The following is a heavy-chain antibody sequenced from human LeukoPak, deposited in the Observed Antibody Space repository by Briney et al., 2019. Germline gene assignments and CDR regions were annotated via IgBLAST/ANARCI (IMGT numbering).Heavy chain of an antibody. CDR1: GGTLSSYT. CDR3: ARRITMVRGVTTDNWFDP. D-gene: IGHD3-10*01. V-gene: IGHV1-69*13. J-gene: IGHJ5*02. Sequence: ASVKVSCKASGGTLSSYTISWVRQAPGQGPEWMGGIIPIFGTANYAQKFQGRVTITADESTSTAYMELCSLRSEDTDVYYCARRITMVRGVTTDNWFDPWGQGTLVTVPS. CDR2: IIPIFGTA.